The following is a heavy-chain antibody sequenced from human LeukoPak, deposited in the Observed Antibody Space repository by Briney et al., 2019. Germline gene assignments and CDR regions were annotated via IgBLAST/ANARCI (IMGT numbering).Heavy chain of an antibody. Sequence: GGSLRLSCAASGFTFSSYTMNWVRQAPGKGLEWVSAISGSGGSTYHADSVKGRFTISRDNSKNTLYLQMNSLGAEDTAVYYCAKDRVRGEQWPKNIIHPEDQKDDPWRQGTLVTVSP. CDR3: AKDRVRGEQWPKNIIHPEDQKDDP. J-gene: IGHJ5*02. CDR2: ISGSGGST. V-gene: IGHV3-23*01. CDR1: GFTFSSYT. D-gene: IGHD6-19*01.